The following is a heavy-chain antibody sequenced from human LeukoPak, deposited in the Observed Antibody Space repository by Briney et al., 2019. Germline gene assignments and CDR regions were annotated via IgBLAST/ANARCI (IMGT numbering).Heavy chain of an antibody. D-gene: IGHD5-24*01. CDR1: GFTFSVHW. J-gene: IGHJ4*02. Sequence: PGGSLRLSCAVSGFTFSVHWMFCVRQAPGKGLVCGSSTNSDGSSTVYTEAVKGRFTVPRDNAKNTLYLQMNSLRAEDTVVYYCARARWYSSDYWGQGTLVTVSS. CDR2: TNSDGSST. V-gene: IGHV3-74*01. CDR3: ARARWYSSDY.